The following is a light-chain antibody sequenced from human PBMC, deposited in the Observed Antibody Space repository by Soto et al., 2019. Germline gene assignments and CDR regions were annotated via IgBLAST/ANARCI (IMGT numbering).Light chain of an antibody. CDR3: QSYDSSLSGYV. Sequence: QSVLTQPPSVSGAPGQRVTISCTGSSSNIGAGYDVHWYQQLPGTAPKVLIYGNSNRRSGVPDRFSGSKSGTSASLAITGLQAEDEADYYCQSYDSSLSGYVFGTGTKLTVL. J-gene: IGLJ1*01. CDR1: SSNIGAGYD. V-gene: IGLV1-40*01. CDR2: GNS.